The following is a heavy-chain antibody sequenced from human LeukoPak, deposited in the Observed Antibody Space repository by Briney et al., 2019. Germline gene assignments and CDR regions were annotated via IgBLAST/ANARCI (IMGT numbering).Heavy chain of an antibody. Sequence: SETLSLTCTVSGGSISSSSYYWGWIRQPPGKGLEWIGSIYYSGSTYYNPSLKSRVTISVDTSKNQFSLKLSSVTAADTAVYYCAGYDFWSGFHFWGQGTLVTVSS. V-gene: IGHV4-39*01. J-gene: IGHJ4*02. CDR2: IYYSGST. CDR3: AGYDFWSGFHF. D-gene: IGHD3-3*01. CDR1: GGSISSSSYY.